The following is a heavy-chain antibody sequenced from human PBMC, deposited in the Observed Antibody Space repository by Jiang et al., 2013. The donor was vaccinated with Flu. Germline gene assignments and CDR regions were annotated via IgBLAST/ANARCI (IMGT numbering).Heavy chain of an antibody. J-gene: IGHJ4*01. Sequence: GAEVKKPGESLRISCEGSGDSFTTHWIAWVRQMPGKGLEWMGIIYPDDSATRYSPSFEGRITMSADRSISTAYLQWGSLKAADTAIYYCARHGTLSSSDPVDYWGPGTLVTVSS. V-gene: IGHV5-51*01. CDR3: ARHGTLSSSDPVDY. CDR2: IYPDDSAT. D-gene: IGHD6-6*01. CDR1: GDSFTTHW.